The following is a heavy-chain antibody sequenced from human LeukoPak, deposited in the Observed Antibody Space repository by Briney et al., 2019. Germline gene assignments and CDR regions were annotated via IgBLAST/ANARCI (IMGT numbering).Heavy chain of an antibody. J-gene: IGHJ4*02. V-gene: IGHV4-4*07. D-gene: IGHD3-22*01. Sequence: PSETLSLTCTVSGGSISSYYWSWLRQPAGKGLEWIGRIYTSGSTNYNPSLKSRVTMSVDTSKNQFSLKLSSVTAADTAVYYCARGYYDSSGYYGTNYFDYWGQGTLVTVSS. CDR3: ARGYYDSSGYYGTNYFDY. CDR2: IYTSGST. CDR1: GGSISSYY.